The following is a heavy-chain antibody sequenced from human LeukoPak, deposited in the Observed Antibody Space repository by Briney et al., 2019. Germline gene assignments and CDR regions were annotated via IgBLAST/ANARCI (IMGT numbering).Heavy chain of an antibody. V-gene: IGHV1-46*01. D-gene: IGHD3-22*01. CDR2: INPSGGST. CDR1: GYTFTSYY. J-gene: IGHJ4*02. CDR3: ARGGTTYHYDSSGYPND. Sequence: ASVKVSCKASGYTFTSYYMHWVRQAPGQGLEWMGIINPSGGSTSYAQKFQGRVTMTRDMSTSTVYMELSSLRSEDTAVYYCARGGTTYHYDSSGYPNDWGQGTLVTVSS.